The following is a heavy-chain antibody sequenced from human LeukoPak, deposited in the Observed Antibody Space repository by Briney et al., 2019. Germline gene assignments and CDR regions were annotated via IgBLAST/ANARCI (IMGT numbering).Heavy chain of an antibody. CDR2: IYHSGST. CDR1: GGSISSYY. V-gene: IGHV4-4*07. CDR3: ARASRPGAFDI. J-gene: IGHJ3*02. Sequence: SETLSLTCTVSGGSISSYYWSWIRQPAGKGLEWIGSIYHSGSTYYNPSLKSRVTISVDTSKNQFSLKLSSVTAADTAVYYCARASRPGAFDIWGQGTMVIVSS.